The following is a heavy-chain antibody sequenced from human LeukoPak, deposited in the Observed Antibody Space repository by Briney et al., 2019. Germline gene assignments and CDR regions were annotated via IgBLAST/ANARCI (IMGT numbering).Heavy chain of an antibody. CDR1: GYTFTSYA. V-gene: IGHV1-3*01. Sequence: ASVKVSCKASGYTFTSYAMHWVRQAPGQRLEWMGWINAGNGNTKYSQQFQGRVTITRDTSASTAYMELSSPRSEDTAVYYCARDRSNRDYGDYEGGFDYWGQGTLVTVSS. CDR3: ARDRSNRDYGDYEGGFDY. J-gene: IGHJ4*02. CDR2: INAGNGNT. D-gene: IGHD4-17*01.